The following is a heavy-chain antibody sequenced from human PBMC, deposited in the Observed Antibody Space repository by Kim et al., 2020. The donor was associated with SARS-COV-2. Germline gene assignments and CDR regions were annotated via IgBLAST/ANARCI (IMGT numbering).Heavy chain of an antibody. J-gene: IGHJ4*02. CDR1: GGSVRSSSYY. CDR3: VRPIVTYCGVECFQYHFDY. Sequence: SETLSLTCTVSGGSVRSSSYYWGWVRQPPGKGLEWIGTIYYTGLTFYNPSLKSRVTISLDTSKNQFSLQLTSATAADTAVYYCVRPIVTYCGVECFQYHFDYWGQGALVTVSS. CDR2: IYYTGLT. V-gene: IGHV4-39*01. D-gene: IGHD2-21*01.